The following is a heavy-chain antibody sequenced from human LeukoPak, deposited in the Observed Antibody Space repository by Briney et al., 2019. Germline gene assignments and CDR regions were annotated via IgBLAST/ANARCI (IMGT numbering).Heavy chain of an antibody. Sequence: GGSLRLSCAASGFMFSSCSMNWVRQAPGKGLEWVSSISSSSTYIYYADSVKGRFTISRDNAKDSLYLQMNSLRAEDTAVYYCAKDMAVAVSVSDYWGQGTLVTVSS. V-gene: IGHV3-21*04. CDR2: ISSSSTYI. CDR1: GFMFSSCS. D-gene: IGHD6-19*01. CDR3: AKDMAVAVSVSDY. J-gene: IGHJ4*02.